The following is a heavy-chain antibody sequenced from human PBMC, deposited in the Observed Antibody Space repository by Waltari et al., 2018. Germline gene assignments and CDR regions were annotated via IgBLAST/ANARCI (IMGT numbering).Heavy chain of an antibody. CDR1: GDSIRGSFW. CDR3: ARDRGRGLYLDS. V-gene: IGHV4-4*02. Sequence: QVQLQESGPGLVKPSGTLSVTCAVSGDSIRGSFWWSWVRQTPGKGLEWIGQIHGSGRSNYSPSLESRVTVSRDTSNNQFSLKLTSATAADTAVYFCARDRGRGLYLDSWGQGILVTVSP. CDR2: IHGSGRS. D-gene: IGHD5-12*01. J-gene: IGHJ4*02.